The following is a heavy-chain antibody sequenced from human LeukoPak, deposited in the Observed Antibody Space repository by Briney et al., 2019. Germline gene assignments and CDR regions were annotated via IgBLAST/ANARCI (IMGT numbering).Heavy chain of an antibody. CDR3: ARGVAYCGGDCYPIAP. J-gene: IGHJ5*02. Sequence: ASVKVSCKASGYTFTGYYMHWVRHAPGQGLEWMGWINPNSGGTNYAQKFHGRVTMTRDTSISTAYMELSRLRSDDTAVYYCARGVAYCGGDCYPIAPWGQGTLVTVSS. V-gene: IGHV1-2*02. CDR2: INPNSGGT. D-gene: IGHD2-21*02. CDR1: GYTFTGYY.